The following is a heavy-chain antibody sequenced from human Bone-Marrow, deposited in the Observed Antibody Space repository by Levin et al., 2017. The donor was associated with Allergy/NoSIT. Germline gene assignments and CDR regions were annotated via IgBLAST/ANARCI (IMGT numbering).Heavy chain of an antibody. D-gene: IGHD2/OR15-2a*01. CDR1: GFTFSNFG. Sequence: GGSLRLSCAASGFTFSNFGMHWVRQAPGKGLEWVAVITDDGSNKYYAESVKGRFTTSRDNSKNTLYLQMNSLRTEDTAVYYCVNALLSTVTPRLAFDICGHGTMVNVSS. CDR3: VNALLSTVTPRLAFDI. CDR2: ITDDGSNK. V-gene: IGHV3-30*18. J-gene: IGHJ3*02.